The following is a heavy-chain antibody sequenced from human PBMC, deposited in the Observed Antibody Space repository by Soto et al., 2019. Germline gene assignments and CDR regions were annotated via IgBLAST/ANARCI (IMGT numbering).Heavy chain of an antibody. Sequence: GASVKVSCKASGYTFTSYGISWVRQAPGQGLEWMGWISAYNGNTNYAQKLQGRVTMTTDTSTSTAYMELRSLRSDDTAVYYCARVGEGPDLAVAVDYWGQGTLVTVSS. CDR2: ISAYNGNT. CDR3: ARVGEGPDLAVAVDY. D-gene: IGHD6-19*01. V-gene: IGHV1-18*01. J-gene: IGHJ4*02. CDR1: GYTFTSYG.